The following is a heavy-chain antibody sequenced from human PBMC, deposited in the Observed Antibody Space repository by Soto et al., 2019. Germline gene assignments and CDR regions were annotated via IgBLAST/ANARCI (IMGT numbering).Heavy chain of an antibody. CDR1: GFTFSSYG. Sequence: PGGSLRLSCAASGFTFSSYGMHWVRQAPGKGLEWVAVISYDGSNKCYADSVKGRFTISRDNSKNTLYLQMNSLRAEDTAVYYCAKDIGIAAAGPRVDPWGQGTLVTVSS. CDR3: AKDIGIAAAGPRVDP. V-gene: IGHV3-30*18. J-gene: IGHJ5*02. D-gene: IGHD6-13*01. CDR2: ISYDGSNK.